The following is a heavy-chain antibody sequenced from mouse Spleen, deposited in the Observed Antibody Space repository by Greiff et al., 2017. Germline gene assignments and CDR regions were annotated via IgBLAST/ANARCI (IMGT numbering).Heavy chain of an antibody. V-gene: IGHV2-5*01. Sequence: QVQLKQSGPGLVQPSQSLSITCTVSGFSLTSYGVHWVRQSPGKGLEWLGVICRGGSTDYNAAFMSRLSITKDNSKSQVFFKMNSLQADDTAIYYCAKNFYGNYNYFDYWGQGTTLTVSS. CDR2: ICRGGST. CDR3: AKNFYGNYNYFDY. CDR1: GFSLTSYG. D-gene: IGHD2-1*01. J-gene: IGHJ2*01.